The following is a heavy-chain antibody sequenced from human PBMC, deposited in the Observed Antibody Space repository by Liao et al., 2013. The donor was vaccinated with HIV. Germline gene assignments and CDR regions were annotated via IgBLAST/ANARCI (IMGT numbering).Heavy chain of an antibody. D-gene: IGHD1-26*01. J-gene: IGHJ2*01. CDR1: DGSFSGYY. CDR2: IYTGMSTTGTT. Sequence: QVQLQQWGAGLLKPSETLSLTCAVYDGSFSGYYWTWIRQPAGRGLEWIGHIYTGMSTTGTTNYNPSLKSRVFISADTSSNHVSLKLTSVTAADTAVYYCARVQWXPAPNWYSDLWGRGTLVIVSS. V-gene: IGHV4-59*10. CDR3: ARVQWXPAPNWYSDL.